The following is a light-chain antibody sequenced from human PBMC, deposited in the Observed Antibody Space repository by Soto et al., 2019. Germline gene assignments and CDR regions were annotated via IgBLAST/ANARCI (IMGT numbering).Light chain of an antibody. J-gene: IGLJ2*01. V-gene: IGLV2-23*01. CDR2: ENI. Sequence: QSALTQPASVSGSPGQSITISCIGTSSDVGAYDLVSWYQQHPGTAPRLIIYENIRRPSTIASRFSGSKSGNTASLTISGLRDEDEANYHCCSYAGNRIFIFGGGTKLTVL. CDR3: CSYAGNRIFI. CDR1: SSDVGAYDL.